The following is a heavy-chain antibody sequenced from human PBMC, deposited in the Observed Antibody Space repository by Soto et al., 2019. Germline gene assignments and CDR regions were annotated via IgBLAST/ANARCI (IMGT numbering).Heavy chain of an antibody. CDR2: FSGSTGNT. V-gene: IGHV3-23*01. D-gene: IGHD5-18*01. J-gene: IGHJ4*02. Sequence: GGSLRLSCAASGFTFSSSVMSWVRQAPGKGLEWVSTFSGSTGNTYHADSVKGRFSISSENSKNMQYLQMNTLGPEDTAVYYCAKRGYYYFDSWGQGTLVTVSS. CDR1: GFTFSSSV. CDR3: AKRGYYYFDS.